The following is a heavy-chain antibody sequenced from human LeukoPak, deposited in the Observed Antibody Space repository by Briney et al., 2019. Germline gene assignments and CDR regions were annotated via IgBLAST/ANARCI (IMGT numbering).Heavy chain of an antibody. CDR1: GYTFTSYG. V-gene: IGHV1-18*01. CDR3: ARVRHTVLMVYAIYYFDY. Sequence: ASVKVSCKASGYTFTSYGISWVRQAPGQGLEWMGWISAYNGNTNYAQKLQGRVTMTTDTSTSTAYMELRSLRSDDTAVYYCARVRHTVLMVYAIYYFDYWGQGTLVTVSS. CDR2: ISAYNGNT. D-gene: IGHD2-8*01. J-gene: IGHJ4*02.